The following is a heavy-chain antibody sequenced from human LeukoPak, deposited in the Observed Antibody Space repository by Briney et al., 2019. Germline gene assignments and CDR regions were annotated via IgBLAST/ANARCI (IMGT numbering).Heavy chain of an antibody. D-gene: IGHD6-13*01. CDR3: ARGASSWYYYYYGMDV. Sequence: SETLSLTCTVSGGSISRYYWSWIRQPPGKGLEWIGYVYYSGRTNYNPSLKSRVTISVDTSKNQFSLKLSSVTAADTAVYHCARGASSWYYYYYGMDVWGQGTTVTVSS. CDR1: GGSISRYY. CDR2: VYYSGRT. J-gene: IGHJ6*02. V-gene: IGHV4-59*01.